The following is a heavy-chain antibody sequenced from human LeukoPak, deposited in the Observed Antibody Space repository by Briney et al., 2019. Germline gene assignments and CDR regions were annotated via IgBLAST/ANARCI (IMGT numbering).Heavy chain of an antibody. CDR2: IYPGDSDT. V-gene: IGHV5-51*01. J-gene: IGHJ6*02. D-gene: IGHD2-2*01. Sequence: GESLKISCKGSGYSFTTYWIAWVRQMPGKGLEWLGIIYPGDSDTRYSPSSQGQVTISADKSISTAYLQWSSLKASDSAIYYCARKSTGMDVWGQGTTVTVSS. CDR1: GYSFTTYW. CDR3: ARKSTGMDV.